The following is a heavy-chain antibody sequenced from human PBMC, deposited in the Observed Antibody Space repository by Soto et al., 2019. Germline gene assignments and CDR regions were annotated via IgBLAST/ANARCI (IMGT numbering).Heavy chain of an antibody. D-gene: IGHD6-6*01. J-gene: IGHJ4*02. Sequence: PSETLSLTCGVSGYSLTSGYHWGWIRQPPGKGLEWIGTIYHSGTTYYNPSLMSRVTMSVDMSKNQFSLKVTSATAADTAVYFCVRVYGRSSCFFDSWGQGTLVTVSS. CDR3: VRVYGRSSCFFDS. CDR1: GYSLTSGYH. V-gene: IGHV4-38-2*01. CDR2: IYHSGTT.